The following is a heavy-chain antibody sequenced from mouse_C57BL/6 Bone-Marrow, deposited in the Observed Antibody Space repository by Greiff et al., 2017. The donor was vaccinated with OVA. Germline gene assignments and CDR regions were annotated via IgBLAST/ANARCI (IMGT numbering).Heavy chain of an antibody. V-gene: IGHV1-74*01. CDR1: GYPFTSYW. CDR3: AIDGSSYPYWYCDV. Sequence: QVQLQQPGAELVKPGASVKVSCKASGYPFTSYWMHWVKQRPGQGLEWIGRIHPSDSDTNYNQKFKGKATLTVDKSSSTAYMQLSSLTSEDSAVYYCAIDGSSYPYWYCDVWGTGTTVTVSS. CDR2: IHPSDSDT. D-gene: IGHD1-1*01. J-gene: IGHJ1*03.